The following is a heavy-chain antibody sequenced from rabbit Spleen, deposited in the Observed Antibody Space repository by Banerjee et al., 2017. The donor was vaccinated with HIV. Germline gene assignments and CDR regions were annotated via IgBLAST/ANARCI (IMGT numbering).Heavy chain of an antibody. CDR1: VFSFSISDY. D-gene: IGHD8-1*01. Sequence: QSLESSVGGLVQPEGSLALTCKASVFSFSISDYICWVRQAPGNGLEWISCIAGSSSDFTYSATWAKGRFTISKNSSTTVTMQMTSLTVADTATYFCARDNGSSFSSYGMDLWGQGTLVTVS. CDR2: IAGSSSDFT. J-gene: IGHJ6*01. V-gene: IGHV1S40*01. CDR3: ARDNGSSFSSYGMDL.